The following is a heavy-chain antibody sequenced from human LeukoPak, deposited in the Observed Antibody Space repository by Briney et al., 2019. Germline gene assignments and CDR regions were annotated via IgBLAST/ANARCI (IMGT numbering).Heavy chain of an antibody. D-gene: IGHD2-21*01. CDR2: INPNSGGT. CDR1: GYTFTDYY. CDR3: ARADRLHGGPYLIGP. V-gene: IGHV1-2*02. Sequence: ASVKVSCKTSGYTFTDYYMHWVRQAPGQGLEWMGWINPNSGGTSSAQKFQGRVTMTRDTSITTVYMEVNWLTSDDTAIYYCARADRLHGGPYLIGPWGQGTLVTVSS. J-gene: IGHJ5*02.